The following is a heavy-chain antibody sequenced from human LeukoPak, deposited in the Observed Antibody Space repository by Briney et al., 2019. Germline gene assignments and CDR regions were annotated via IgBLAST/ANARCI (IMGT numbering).Heavy chain of an antibody. CDR1: GFTFSTYW. Sequence: GGSLRLSCAASGFTFSTYWMAWVRQAPGKGLEWVANIKGDESARHQADSVEGRFTISRDNTQNSLYLQMSNLRGDDTAVYYCARDVVGSLDYWGQGTLVTVSS. V-gene: IGHV3-7*01. CDR2: IKGDESAR. CDR3: ARDVVGSLDY. D-gene: IGHD1-26*01. J-gene: IGHJ4*02.